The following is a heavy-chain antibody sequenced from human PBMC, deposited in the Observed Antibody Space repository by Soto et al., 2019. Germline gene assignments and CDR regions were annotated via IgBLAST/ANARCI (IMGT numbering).Heavy chain of an antibody. V-gene: IGHV4-30-2*01. Sequence: LRLQESGSGLVKPSQTLSLTCAVSDGSISSGEYSWSWIRKPPGKGLEWIGYIYHSGSTYYNPSLKSRVTISVDRSKNQFSLKLSSVTAADTAVYYCARSMTTVTTNDYWGQGSLVTVSS. CDR2: IYHSGST. D-gene: IGHD4-17*01. J-gene: IGHJ4*02. CDR1: DGSISSGEYS. CDR3: ARSMTTVTTNDY.